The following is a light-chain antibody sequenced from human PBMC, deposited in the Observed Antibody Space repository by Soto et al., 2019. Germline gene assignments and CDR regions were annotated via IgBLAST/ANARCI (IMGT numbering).Light chain of an antibody. CDR3: QSFDSSLSGSL. CDR2: GNN. V-gene: IGLV1-40*01. CDR1: SSNIGAGYG. J-gene: IGLJ2*01. Sequence: QSVLTQPPSVSGAPGQRVTISCTGSSSNIGAGYGVHWYQQFPGTAPKLLIYGNNNRPSGVPDRFSGSKSGTSASLAISGLQAEDEADYFYQSFDSSLSGSLFGGGTKVTVL.